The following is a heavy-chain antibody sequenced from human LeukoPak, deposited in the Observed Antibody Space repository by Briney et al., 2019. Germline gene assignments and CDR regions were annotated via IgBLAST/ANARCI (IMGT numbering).Heavy chain of an antibody. Sequence: NPSETLSLTCTVSGGSVSSYYWSWIRQPAGRGLEWIGRISTSGSASGTINYNPSLKSRVTISVDTSKNQFSLKLSSVTAADTAVYYCARHLCVGGTCYGIEYWGQGTLVTVSS. D-gene: IGHD2-15*01. J-gene: IGHJ4*02. CDR2: ISTSGSASGTI. CDR3: ARHLCVGGTCYGIEY. V-gene: IGHV4-4*07. CDR1: GGSVSSYY.